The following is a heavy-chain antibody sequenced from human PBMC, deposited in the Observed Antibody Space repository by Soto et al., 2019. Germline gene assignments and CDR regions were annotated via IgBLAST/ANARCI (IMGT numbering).Heavy chain of an antibody. V-gene: IGHV3-21*01. CDR3: ARDTAATAIPYYYYGMDV. J-gene: IGHJ6*02. CDR2: ISSSSSYI. CDR1: GFTFSSYS. D-gene: IGHD2-21*02. Sequence: GGSLRLSCAASGFTFSSYSMNWVRQAPGKGLEWVSSISSSSSYIYYADSVKGRFTISRDNAKNSLYLQMNSLRAEDTAVYYCARDTAATAIPYYYYGMDVWGQGTTVTVSS.